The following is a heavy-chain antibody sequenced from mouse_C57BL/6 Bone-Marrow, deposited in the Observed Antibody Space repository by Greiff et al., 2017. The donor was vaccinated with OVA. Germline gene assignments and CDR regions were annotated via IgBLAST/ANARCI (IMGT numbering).Heavy chain of an antibody. Sequence: VQLPQSGAELVKPGASVKMSCKASGYTFTSYWIPWVKQRPGQGLAWIGDIYPGSGCTNYNKKFKGKATLTVDTSSSTAYMQLSSLSSEDSAVYSAVISLLHSFDYWGQGTTLTVSS. CDR1: GYTFTSYW. D-gene: IGHD6-1*01. CDR2: IYPGSGCT. V-gene: IGHV1-55*01. J-gene: IGHJ2*01. CDR3: VISLLHSFDY.